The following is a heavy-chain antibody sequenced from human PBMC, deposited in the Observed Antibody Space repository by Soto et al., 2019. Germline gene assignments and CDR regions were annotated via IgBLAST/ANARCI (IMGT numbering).Heavy chain of an antibody. Sequence: SETLSLTCTVSGGSISSYYWSWIRQPPGKGLEWIGYIYYSGSTNYNPSLKSRVTISVDTSKNQFSLKLSSVTAADTAVYYCARMGLRYFDGYYFDYWGQGTLVTAPQ. CDR2: IYYSGST. J-gene: IGHJ4*02. CDR3: ARMGLRYFDGYYFDY. D-gene: IGHD3-9*01. CDR1: GGSISSYY. V-gene: IGHV4-59*01.